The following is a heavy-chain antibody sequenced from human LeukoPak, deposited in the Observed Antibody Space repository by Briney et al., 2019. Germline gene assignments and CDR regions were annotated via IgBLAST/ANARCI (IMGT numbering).Heavy chain of an antibody. CDR2: ISSRSSYI. V-gene: IGHV3-21*01. D-gene: IGHD2-15*01. J-gene: IGHJ4*02. Sequence: GGSLRPSCAASGFTFSSYSMNWVRQAPGKGLEWVSSISSRSSYIYYADSVKGRFTIPRDNAKNSLYLQMYSLRAEDTAVYYCASIDCSGGSCYPVDYWGQGTLVTVSS. CDR3: ASIDCSGGSCYPVDY. CDR1: GFTFSSYS.